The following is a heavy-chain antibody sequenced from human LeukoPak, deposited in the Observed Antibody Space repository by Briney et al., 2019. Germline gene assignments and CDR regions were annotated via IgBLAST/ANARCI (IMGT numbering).Heavy chain of an antibody. CDR3: ARDDSGDSWDY. Sequence: GGSLRLSCAASGFTFSSYSMNWVRQAPGKGLEWVSYISSGSRTIYYADSVKGRFTVSRDNAKSSLYLQMDSLRAEDTAVYYCARDDSGDSWDYWGQGTLVTVSS. V-gene: IGHV3-48*04. CDR2: ISSGSRTI. CDR1: GFTFSSYS. D-gene: IGHD4-17*01. J-gene: IGHJ4*02.